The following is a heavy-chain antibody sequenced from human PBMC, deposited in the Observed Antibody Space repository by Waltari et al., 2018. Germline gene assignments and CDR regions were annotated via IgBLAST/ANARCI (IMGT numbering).Heavy chain of an antibody. Sequence: QVQLQESGPGLVKPSETLSLTCAVSGYSISSAYSWGWIRQPPGKGLEWVGTLYHSGSTYYTPSLKSRVTISVDMSKNQFSLKLSSVTAADTAMYYCARGTTILGVVNKFDYWGQGTLVSVSS. V-gene: IGHV4-38-2*01. D-gene: IGHD3-3*01. CDR2: LYHSGST. J-gene: IGHJ4*02. CDR1: GYSISSAYS. CDR3: ARGTTILGVVNKFDY.